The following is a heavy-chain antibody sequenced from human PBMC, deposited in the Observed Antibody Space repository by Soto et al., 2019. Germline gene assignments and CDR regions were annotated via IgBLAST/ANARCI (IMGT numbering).Heavy chain of an antibody. CDR1: GYTFTSYD. V-gene: IGHV1-8*01. D-gene: IGHD6-6*01. CDR3: ARALFKYSSTSGFGC. CDR2: MNPNCGNT. Sequence: QVQLVQSGAEVKKPGASVKVSCKASGYTFTSYDINWVRQATGQGLEWMGWMNPNCGNTGDAQHVQGCVTMTRNTSSGTAYMQLSCLTSDDTAVDFCARALFKYSSTSGFGCWGQGTLVTVSS. J-gene: IGHJ5*01.